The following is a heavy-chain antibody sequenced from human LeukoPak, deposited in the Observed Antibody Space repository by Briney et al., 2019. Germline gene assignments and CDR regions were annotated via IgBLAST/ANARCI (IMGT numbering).Heavy chain of an antibody. Sequence: SETLSLTCTVFGGSLSHYYWRWIRQPPGKGLEWIGYIYYSGSPNYNPSLKTRVAISVDTSKNQSSLQLSSVTAADTAVYYCARGLSPVVRASPMGYWGQGTLVTVSS. CDR2: IYYSGSP. D-gene: IGHD3-10*01. J-gene: IGHJ4*02. CDR3: ARGLSPVVRASPMGY. CDR1: GGSLSHYY. V-gene: IGHV4-59*08.